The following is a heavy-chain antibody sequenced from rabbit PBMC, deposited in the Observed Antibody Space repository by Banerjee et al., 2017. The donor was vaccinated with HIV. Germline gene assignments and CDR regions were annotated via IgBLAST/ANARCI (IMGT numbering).Heavy chain of an antibody. CDR1: GFSFSSSYY. J-gene: IGHJ6*01. CDR2: IYAGSSGST. D-gene: IGHD6-1*01. Sequence: QSLEESGGDLVKPGASLTLTCTASGFSFSSSYYMCWVRQAPGKGLEWIACIYAGSSGSTYYANWAKGRFTISKTSSTTVTLQMTSLTAADTATYFCARRDGGYVAYGYAYYGMDLWGPGTLVTVS. V-gene: IGHV1S40*01. CDR3: ARRDGGYVAYGYAYYGMDL.